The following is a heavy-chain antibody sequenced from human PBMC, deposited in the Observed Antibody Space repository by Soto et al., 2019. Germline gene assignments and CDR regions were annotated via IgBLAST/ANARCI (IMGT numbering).Heavy chain of an antibody. Sequence: GGSLRLSCAASGFTFSSYWMHWVRQAPGKGLVWVSRINSDGSSTSYADSVKGRFTISRDNAKNTLYLQMNSLRAEDTAVYYCARETLIFGVVIGQGIDYWAREPWSPSPQ. V-gene: IGHV3-74*01. D-gene: IGHD3-3*01. CDR1: GFTFSSYW. J-gene: IGHJ4*02. CDR3: ARETLIFGVVIGQGIDY. CDR2: INSDGSST.